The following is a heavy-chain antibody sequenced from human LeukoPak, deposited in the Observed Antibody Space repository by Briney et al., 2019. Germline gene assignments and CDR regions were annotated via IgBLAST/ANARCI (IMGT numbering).Heavy chain of an antibody. Sequence: ASVKVSCKASGYTFTGYYMHWVRQAPGQGLEWMGWINPNSGNTGYAQKFQGRVTITRNTSISTAYMELSSLRSEDTAVYYCARVWGYWGQGTLVTVSS. V-gene: IGHV1-8*03. J-gene: IGHJ4*02. D-gene: IGHD3-16*01. CDR1: GYTFTGYY. CDR3: ARVWGY. CDR2: INPNSGNT.